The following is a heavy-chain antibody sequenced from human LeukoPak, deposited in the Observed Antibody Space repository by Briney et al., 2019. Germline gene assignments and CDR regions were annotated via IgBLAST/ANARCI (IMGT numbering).Heavy chain of an antibody. J-gene: IGHJ4*02. V-gene: IGHV3-23*01. D-gene: IGHD6-19*01. CDR2: ISSSVGST. CDR3: AKNPDRSGSYQAY. CDR1: GFTFSSYS. Sequence: GGSLRLSCVASGFTFSSYSMTWVRQTPEKGLEWVAAISSSVGSTYYADSVKGRFTISRDNSKNTLYLQMNNLGADDTAVYYCAKNPDRSGSYQAYRGQGTLVIVSS.